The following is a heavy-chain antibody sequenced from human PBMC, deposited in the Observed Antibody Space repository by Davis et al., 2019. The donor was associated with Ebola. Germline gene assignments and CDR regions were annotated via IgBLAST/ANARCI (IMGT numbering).Heavy chain of an antibody. J-gene: IGHJ6*02. V-gene: IGHV3-53*05. D-gene: IGHD2-2*02. Sequence: PGGSLRLSCAASGFTVSSNYMSWVRQAPGKGLEWVSVIYSGGSTYYADSVKGRFTISRDNSKNTLYLQMNSLRAEDTAVYYCAREDCSSTSCYNTYYYYGMDVWGQGTTVTVSS. CDR3: AREDCSSTSCYNTYYYYGMDV. CDR2: IYSGGST. CDR1: GFTVSSNY.